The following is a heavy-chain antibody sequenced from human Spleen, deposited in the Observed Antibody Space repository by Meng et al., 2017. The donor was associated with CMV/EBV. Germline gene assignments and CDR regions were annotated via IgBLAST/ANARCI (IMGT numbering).Heavy chain of an antibody. CDR2: IRSKANSYAT. D-gene: IGHD1-26*01. CDR3: TRRLSGSYRNYYYNGMDV. Sequence: GGSLRLSCAASGFTFSGSAMHWVRQASGKGLEWVGRIRSKANSYATAYAASVKGRFTISRDDSKNTAYLQMNSLKTEDTAVYYCTRRLSGSYRNYYYNGMDVWGQGTTVTVS. J-gene: IGHJ6*02. V-gene: IGHV3-73*01. CDR1: GFTFSGSA.